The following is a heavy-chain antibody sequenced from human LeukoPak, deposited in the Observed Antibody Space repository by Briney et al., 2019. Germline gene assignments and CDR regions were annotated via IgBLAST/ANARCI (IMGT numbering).Heavy chain of an antibody. CDR1: GFTFSSNY. CDR2: IYSGGST. CDR3: ARGDYGSGSYLWFDP. D-gene: IGHD3-10*01. J-gene: IGHJ5*02. Sequence: PGGSLRLSCAASGFTFSSNYMSWVRQAPGKGLEWVSVIYSGGSTYYSDSVKGRFTISRDNSKNTLYLQMNSLRAEDTAVYYCARGDYGSGSYLWFDPWGQGTLVTVSS. V-gene: IGHV3-66*01.